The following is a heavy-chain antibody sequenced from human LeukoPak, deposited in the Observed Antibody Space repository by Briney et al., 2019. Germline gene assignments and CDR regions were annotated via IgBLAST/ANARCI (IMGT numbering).Heavy chain of an antibody. CDR1: GFTFSDYY. D-gene: IGHD2-21*02. Sequence: GGSLRLSCAASGFTFSDYYMSWIRQAPGKGLEWVSYISSSGSTIYYADSVKGRFTISRDNSKNTVYLQMNSLRAEDTAVYYCVKARMPHCGTDCLESWGQGTLVIVSS. CDR3: VKARMPHCGTDCLES. J-gene: IGHJ4*02. CDR2: ISSSGSTI. V-gene: IGHV3-11*01.